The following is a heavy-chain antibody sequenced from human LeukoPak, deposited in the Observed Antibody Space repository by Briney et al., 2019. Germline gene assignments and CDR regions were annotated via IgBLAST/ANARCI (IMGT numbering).Heavy chain of an antibody. J-gene: IGHJ4*02. CDR2: IYYSGST. Sequence: SETLSLTCTVSGGSISSYYWSWIRQPPGKGLEWIGYIYYSGSTNYNPSLKSRVTISVDTSKNRFSLKLNSVTAADTAVYYCARHRGGYSYGNYDYWGQGTLVTVSS. CDR1: GGSISSYY. CDR3: ARHRGGYSYGNYDY. D-gene: IGHD5-18*01. V-gene: IGHV4-59*08.